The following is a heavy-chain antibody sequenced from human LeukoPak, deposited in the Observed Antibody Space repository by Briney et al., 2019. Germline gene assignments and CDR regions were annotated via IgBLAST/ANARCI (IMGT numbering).Heavy chain of an antibody. Sequence: GGTLRLSCAASGFTFNDYYMSWIRQAPGKGLEWVSYISCHGSTIYYADSVKGRFTISRDNAKHSLYLQMNSMRAEDTAVYYFARSREYDRSLVYWGQGTLVTVSS. D-gene: IGHD6-6*01. CDR3: ARSREYDRSLVY. V-gene: IGHV3-11*04. CDR2: ISCHGSTI. CDR1: GFTFNDYY. J-gene: IGHJ4*02.